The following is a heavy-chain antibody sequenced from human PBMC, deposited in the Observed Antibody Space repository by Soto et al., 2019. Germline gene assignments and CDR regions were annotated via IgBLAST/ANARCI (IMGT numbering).Heavy chain of an antibody. CDR2: INPNSGGT. J-gene: IGHJ4*02. CDR3: ARGREPIYYDSSGYSNNSDY. V-gene: IGHV1-2*04. D-gene: IGHD3-22*01. CDR1: GYTFTGYY. Sequence: ASVKVSCKASGYTFTGYYMHWVRQAPGQGLEWMGWINPNSGGTNYAQKFQGWVTMTRDTSISTAYMELSRLRSDDTAVHYCARGREPIYYDSSGYSNNSDYWGQGTLVTVSS.